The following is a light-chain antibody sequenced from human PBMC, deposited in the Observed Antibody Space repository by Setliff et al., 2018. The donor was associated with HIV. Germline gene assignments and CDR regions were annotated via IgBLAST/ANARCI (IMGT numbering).Light chain of an antibody. CDR3: QSYDSSLSGSGV. V-gene: IGLV2-14*01. CDR1: ISDIGGYNY. J-gene: IGLJ1*01. CDR2: EVS. Sequence: SALAQPASVSGSPGQSITISCTGTISDIGGYNYVSWYQHPPGKAPKLMIYEVSNRPSGVSNRFSGSKSGNTAYLTISGLQGEDEADYYCQSYDSSLSGSGVFGTGTKVTVL.